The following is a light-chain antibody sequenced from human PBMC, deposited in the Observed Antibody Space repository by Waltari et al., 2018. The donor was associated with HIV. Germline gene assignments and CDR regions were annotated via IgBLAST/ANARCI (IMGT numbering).Light chain of an antibody. J-gene: IGKJ3*01. CDR2: AAS. V-gene: IGKV1-6*01. CDR1: QNIRRD. Sequence: AIQMTQSPPSLSASVGDRVTITCRASQNIRRDLGWYQQKPGKAPKLLIYAASTLPTGVSSRFRGGGSGTEFTLTINGLQSEDSATYYCLQDDSFPLTFGPGTKVDLK. CDR3: LQDDSFPLT.